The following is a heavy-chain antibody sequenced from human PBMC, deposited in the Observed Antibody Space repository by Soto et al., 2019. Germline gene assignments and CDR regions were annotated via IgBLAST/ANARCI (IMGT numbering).Heavy chain of an antibody. Sequence: SQTLSLTCVISGDSVSSNSAAWNWIRQSPSRGLEWLGRTYYRSKWYNDYAVSVKSRITINPDTSKNQFSLQLNSVTPEDTAVYYCARAYCRGGSCWAWSNWFDPRGQGTLVTVSS. CDR1: GDSVSSNSAA. CDR3: ARAYCRGGSCWAWSNWFDP. CDR2: TYYRSKWYN. D-gene: IGHD2-15*01. V-gene: IGHV6-1*01. J-gene: IGHJ5*02.